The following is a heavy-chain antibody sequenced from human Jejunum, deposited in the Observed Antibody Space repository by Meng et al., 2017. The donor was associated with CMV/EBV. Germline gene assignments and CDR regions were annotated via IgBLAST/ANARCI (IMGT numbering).Heavy chain of an antibody. J-gene: IGHJ4*02. CDR1: GFTFSSYG. CDR3: AKDRSFTVRGYFDY. CDR2: ISGSSTYI. V-gene: IGHV3-21*04. D-gene: IGHD4-11*01. Sequence: SGFTFSSYGMHWVHQAPGKGLEWVSFISGSSTYIYYADSLKGRFTISRDNAKNTLYLQMNSLRAEDTAVYYCAKDRSFTVRGYFDYWGQGTLVTVSS.